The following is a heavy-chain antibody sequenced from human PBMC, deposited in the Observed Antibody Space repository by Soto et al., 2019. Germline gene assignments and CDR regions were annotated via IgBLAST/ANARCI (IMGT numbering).Heavy chain of an antibody. Sequence: SVKVSCKASGYTFTSYGISWVRQAPGQGLEWMGGIIPNFGTANYAQKLQGRVTITADESTSTAYMELSSLRSEDTAVYYCARDRFGFPHCSGGSCYSKFDYWGQGTLVTVSS. V-gene: IGHV1-69*13. CDR1: GYTFTSYG. D-gene: IGHD2-15*01. J-gene: IGHJ4*02. CDR2: IIPNFGTA. CDR3: ARDRFGFPHCSGGSCYSKFDY.